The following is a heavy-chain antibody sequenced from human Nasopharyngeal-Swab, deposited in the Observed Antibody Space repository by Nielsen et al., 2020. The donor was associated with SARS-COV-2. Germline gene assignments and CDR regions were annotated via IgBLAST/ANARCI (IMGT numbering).Heavy chain of an antibody. CDR2: IYYAGST. CDR1: GGYISFSY. Sequence: SETLSLTCTVSGGYISFSYWSWIRQPPGKGLEWIGYIYYAGSTSYNPSLKSRVSISADTSENQFSLTLSSVTAVDTAVYYCATSINYNQDAFDIWGVGTMVTVSS. CDR3: ATSINYNQDAFDI. V-gene: IGHV4-59*01. J-gene: IGHJ3*02. D-gene: IGHD5-24*01.